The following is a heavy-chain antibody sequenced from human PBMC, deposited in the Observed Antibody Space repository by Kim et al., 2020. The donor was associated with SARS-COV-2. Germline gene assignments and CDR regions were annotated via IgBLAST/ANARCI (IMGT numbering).Heavy chain of an antibody. CDR1: GYSFGDYD. CDR2: ISGYNGNT. CDR3: ARRGNLIWLTFDN. Sequence: ASVKVSCKASGYSFGDYDISWVRQAPGQGLEWMGWISGYNGNTNYALEFQGRVSMTTDTSTTTAYLELRSLRSDDTAIYYCARRGNLIWLTFDNWGPGTLVTVSS. D-gene: IGHD3-16*01. J-gene: IGHJ4*02. V-gene: IGHV1-18*01.